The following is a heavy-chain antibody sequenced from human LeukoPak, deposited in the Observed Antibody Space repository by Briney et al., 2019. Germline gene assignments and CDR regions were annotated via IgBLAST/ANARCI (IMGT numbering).Heavy chain of an antibody. J-gene: IGHJ4*02. V-gene: IGHV3-23*01. CDR2: ISGSGGST. CDR1: GFTFTSHV. CDR3: AKNGFYYDSSGYYGN. Sequence: GGSLRLSCAASGFTFTSHVMSWVRQAPGKGLEWISGISGSGGSTYYADSVKGRFSVSRDNSMTTLYLQMNSLRAEDTAVYYCAKNGFYYDSSGYYGNWGQGTLVTVSS. D-gene: IGHD3-22*01.